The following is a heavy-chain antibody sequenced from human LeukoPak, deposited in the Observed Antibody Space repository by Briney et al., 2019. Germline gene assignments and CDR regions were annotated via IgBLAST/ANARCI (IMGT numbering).Heavy chain of an antibody. J-gene: IGHJ4*02. Sequence: GASAKVSCKASGYTFTSYGISWVRQAPGQGLEWMGWISAYNGNTNYAQKLQGRVTMTTDTSTSTAYMELRSLRSGDTAVYYCARDGVTGPYYDILTGYSIDFDYWGQGTLVTVSS. CDR2: ISAYNGNT. V-gene: IGHV1-18*01. D-gene: IGHD3-9*01. CDR1: GYTFTSYG. CDR3: ARDGVTGPYYDILTGYSIDFDY.